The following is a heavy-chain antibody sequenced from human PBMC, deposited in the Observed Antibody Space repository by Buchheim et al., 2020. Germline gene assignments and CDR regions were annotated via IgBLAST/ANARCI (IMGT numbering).Heavy chain of an antibody. CDR2: ISSSGSTI. V-gene: IGHV3-48*03. D-gene: IGHD6-19*01. Sequence: EVQLVESGGGLVQPGGSLRLSCVASGFTFSSYDMNWVRQAPGKGLEWISYISSSGSTIYYADSVKGRFTISRDNAKNSLYLQMNSLRAEDTAVYYCARTDSSGWYDMDVWSQGTT. J-gene: IGHJ6*02. CDR3: ARTDSSGWYDMDV. CDR1: GFTFSSYD.